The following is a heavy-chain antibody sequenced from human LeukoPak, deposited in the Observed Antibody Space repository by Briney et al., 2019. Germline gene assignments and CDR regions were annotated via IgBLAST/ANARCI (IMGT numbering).Heavy chain of an antibody. Sequence: SSVKVSCKASGGTFSSYAISWVRQAPGQGLEWMGGIIPIFGTANYAQKFQGRVTITTDESTSTAYMELSSLRSEDTAVYYCARGYYYDSSGYYSPGYYFDYWGQGTLVTVSS. CDR2: IIPIFGTA. D-gene: IGHD3-22*01. CDR1: GGTFSSYA. J-gene: IGHJ4*02. CDR3: ARGYYYDSSGYYSPGYYFDY. V-gene: IGHV1-69*05.